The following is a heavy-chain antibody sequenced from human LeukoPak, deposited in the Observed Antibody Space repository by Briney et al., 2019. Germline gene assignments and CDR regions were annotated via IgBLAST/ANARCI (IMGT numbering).Heavy chain of an antibody. D-gene: IGHD3-22*01. CDR2: IYYGGST. Sequence: SETLSLTCTVSGGSISSYYWSWIRQPPGKGLEWIGYIYYGGSTNYNPSLKSRVTISVDTSKNQFSLKLSSVTAADTAVYYCARGNDYDSSGYYIGYWGQGTLVTVSS. CDR3: ARGNDYDSSGYYIGY. CDR1: GGSISSYY. J-gene: IGHJ4*02. V-gene: IGHV4-59*01.